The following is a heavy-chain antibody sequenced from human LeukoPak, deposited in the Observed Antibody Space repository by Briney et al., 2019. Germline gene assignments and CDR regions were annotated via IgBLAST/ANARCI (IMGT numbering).Heavy chain of an antibody. V-gene: IGHV4-61*01. D-gene: IGHD1-26*01. CDR1: DGSVSSGSYY. J-gene: IGHJ6*02. CDR3: ARGRSNYYGMDV. Sequence: PSETLSLTCTVSDGSVSSGSYYWSWIRRPPGKGLEWIGYIYYNGSTNYSPSLKSRVTMSVDTSKNLFSLKVSSVTAADTAVYYCARGRSNYYGMDVWGQGTTVTVSS. CDR2: IYYNGST.